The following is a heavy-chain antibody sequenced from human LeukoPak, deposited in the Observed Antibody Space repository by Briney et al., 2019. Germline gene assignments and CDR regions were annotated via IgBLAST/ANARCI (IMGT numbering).Heavy chain of an antibody. Sequence: SETLSLTCAVYGGSFSGYYWSWIRQPPGKGLEWIGEINHSGSTNYNPSLKSRVTISVDASKNQFSLKLSSVTAADTAVYYCARTANRVRSFGVVRGGMDVWGKGTTVTVSS. V-gene: IGHV4-34*01. CDR1: GGSFSGYY. D-gene: IGHD3-3*01. J-gene: IGHJ6*04. CDR3: ARTANRVRSFGVVRGGMDV. CDR2: INHSGST.